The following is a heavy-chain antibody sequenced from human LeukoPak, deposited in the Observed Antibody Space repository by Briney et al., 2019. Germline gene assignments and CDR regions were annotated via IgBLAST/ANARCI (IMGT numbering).Heavy chain of an antibody. Sequence: PGGSLTLSCSASGFILNCHYMHWVRQAPGKGLEWVASIQDGGGTQYYVDSVKGRITISRDNSKNTLYLQMNSLRTEDTAVYYCAKREAVAAMSDFDYWGQGTLVTVSS. V-gene: IGHV3-30*02. J-gene: IGHJ4*02. CDR1: GFILNCHY. D-gene: IGHD6-19*01. CDR3: AKREAVAAMSDFDY. CDR2: IQDGGGTQ.